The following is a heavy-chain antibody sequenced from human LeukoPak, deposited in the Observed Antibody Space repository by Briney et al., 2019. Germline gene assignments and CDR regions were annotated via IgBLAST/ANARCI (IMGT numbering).Heavy chain of an antibody. J-gene: IGHJ6*02. V-gene: IGHV4-30-2*01. D-gene: IGHD4-17*01. Sequence: SETLSLTCTVSGGSISGYYWIWIRQPPGKGLEWIGYIYHSGSTYYNPSLKSRVTISVDRSKNQFSLKLSSVTAADTAVYYCARDTVLYGMDVWGQGTTVTVSS. CDR3: ARDTVLYGMDV. CDR2: IYHSGST. CDR1: GGSISGYY.